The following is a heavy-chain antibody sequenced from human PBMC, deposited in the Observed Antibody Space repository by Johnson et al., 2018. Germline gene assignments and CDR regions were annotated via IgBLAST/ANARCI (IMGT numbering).Heavy chain of an antibody. CDR2: IIPIFGTT. CDR1: GGTFSNYA. V-gene: IGHV1-69*01. D-gene: IGHD5-12*01. CDR3: ARQVVFEDNSGWGYRPNTEYAMDV. Sequence: QVQLVQSGAEVKKPGSSVKVSCKASGGTFSNYAINWVRQAPGQGLEWMGGIIPIFGTTNYARKFLARVTVNADESRSPAYMERSSLKSEDTAMYYCARQVVFEDNSGWGYRPNTEYAMDVWGQGTTVTVSS. J-gene: IGHJ6*02.